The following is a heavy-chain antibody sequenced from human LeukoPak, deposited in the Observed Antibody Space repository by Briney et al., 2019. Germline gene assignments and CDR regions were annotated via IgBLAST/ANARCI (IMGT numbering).Heavy chain of an antibody. J-gene: IGHJ4*02. CDR3: AGGSGYPIDY. D-gene: IGHD3-22*01. CDR1: GFIVSSNY. V-gene: IGHV3-53*01. CDR2: VYSGGST. Sequence: GGSLRLSCAASGFIVSSNYMSWVRQAPGKGLEGVSSVYSGGSTYYADSVKGRFTISRDNSKNTLHLQMNSLRAEDTAVYYCAGGSGYPIDYWGQGTLVTVSS.